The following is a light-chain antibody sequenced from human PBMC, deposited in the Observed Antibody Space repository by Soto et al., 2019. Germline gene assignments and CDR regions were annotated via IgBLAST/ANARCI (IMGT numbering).Light chain of an antibody. Sequence: EIVMTQSPATLSVSPGERATLSCRAGQSVSSNLAWYQQKPGQAPRLLIYGASTRATGIPARLSGSRSGTEFTLNISSLQSEDFAGYYWQQYNNCPPRWTLGQGTQVEMK. CDR1: QSVSSN. CDR2: GAS. V-gene: IGKV3-15*01. CDR3: QQYNNCPPRWT. J-gene: IGKJ1*01.